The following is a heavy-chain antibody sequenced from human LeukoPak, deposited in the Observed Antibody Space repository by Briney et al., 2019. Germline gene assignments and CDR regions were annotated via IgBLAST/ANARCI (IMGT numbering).Heavy chain of an antibody. CDR3: ARVMCSGGSCYSSRTLIRDRNGMDV. J-gene: IGHJ6*02. V-gene: IGHV3-30*03. CDR1: GFTFSSYG. CDR2: ISYDGSNK. D-gene: IGHD2-15*01. Sequence: GGSLRLSCAASGFTFSSYGMQWVRQAPGKGLEWVAAISYDGSNKYYTDSVKGRFTISRDNSKNTLYLQMNSLRAEDTAVYYCARVMCSGGSCYSSRTLIRDRNGMDVWGQGTTVTVSS.